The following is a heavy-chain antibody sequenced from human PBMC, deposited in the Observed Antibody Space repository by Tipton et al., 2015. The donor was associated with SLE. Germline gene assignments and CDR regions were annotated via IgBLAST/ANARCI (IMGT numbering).Heavy chain of an antibody. V-gene: IGHV3-21*04. CDR2: ISRSSDYI. CDR1: GFTFSSYS. CDR3: ARGELWLDY. D-gene: IGHD6-19*01. J-gene: IGHJ4*02. Sequence: SLRLSCAASGFTFSSYSMNWVRQAPGKGLEWVSSISRSSDYIYYADSVKGRFTISRDNAKKSLNLQVNSLRAEDTAVYYCARGELWLDYWGQGTLVTVSS.